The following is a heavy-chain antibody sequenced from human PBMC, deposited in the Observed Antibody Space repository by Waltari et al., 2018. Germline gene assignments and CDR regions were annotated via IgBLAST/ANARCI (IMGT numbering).Heavy chain of an antibody. CDR2: ISGKKGST. CDR1: GFSFDDYA. V-gene: IGHV3-9*01. D-gene: IGHD6-6*01. CDR3: VKDRGLYSSSSGLDY. J-gene: IGHJ4*02. Sequence: EVQLVESGGGLVQPGRSLRLSCAASGFSFDDYAMHWVRQAPGKGGGWGSGISGKKGSTAYADSVEGRLTIARDNAKNSLYLQMHSLRPEDTALYYCVKDRGLYSSSSGLDYWGQGTLVTVSS.